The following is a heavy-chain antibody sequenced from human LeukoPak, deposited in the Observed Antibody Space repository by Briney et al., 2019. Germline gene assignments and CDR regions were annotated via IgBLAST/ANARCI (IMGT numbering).Heavy chain of an antibody. CDR3: ARDPSSGTVDY. J-gene: IGHJ4*02. CDR1: VDTFTGYY. Sequence: ASVTVSCKASVDTFTGYYMHWVRPAPGQGLEWRGWINPNSGGTNYAQKFQGRVTMTRDTSISTAYMELSRLRSDDTAVYYCARDPSSGTVDYWGQGTLVTVSS. D-gene: IGHD4-11*01. V-gene: IGHV1-2*02. CDR2: INPNSGGT.